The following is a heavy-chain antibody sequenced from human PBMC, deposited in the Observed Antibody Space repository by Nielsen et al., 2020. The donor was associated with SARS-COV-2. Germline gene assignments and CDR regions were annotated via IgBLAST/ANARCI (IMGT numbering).Heavy chain of an antibody. Sequence: GESLKISCAASGFSFDTYWMHWVRQSPGKGLVWPARINPDSISTTYAHSVEGRFTISRDNTKNTVYLQMNRLSVEDSAMYYCAGQNGKDYYFFYMDVWGKGTTVSVSS. D-gene: IGHD2-8*01. V-gene: IGHV3-74*01. CDR1: GFSFDTYW. J-gene: IGHJ6*03. CDR2: INPDSIST. CDR3: AGQNGKDYYFFYMDV.